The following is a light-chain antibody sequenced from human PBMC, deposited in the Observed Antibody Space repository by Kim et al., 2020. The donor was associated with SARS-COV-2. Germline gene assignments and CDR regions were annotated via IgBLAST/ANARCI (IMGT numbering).Light chain of an antibody. V-gene: IGLV4-69*01. CDR2: VTTDGSH. J-gene: IGLJ3*02. CDR3: QTYGTGGV. Sequence: QPVLTQSPSASASLGASVTLTCTLSSGHSSYAIAWHQQRPEKGPRYLMKVTTDGSHNKGDGIPDRFSGSSSGAERYLTIPSLQSEDEADYYCQTYGTGGVFGGGTQLTVL. CDR1: SGHSSYA.